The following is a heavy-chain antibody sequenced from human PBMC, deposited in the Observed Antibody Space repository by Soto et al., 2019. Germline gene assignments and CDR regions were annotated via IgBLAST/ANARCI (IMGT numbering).Heavy chain of an antibody. CDR3: ATSMRHTLNP. J-gene: IGHJ5*02. Sequence: EVQVVESGGGLVQPGGSLRLSCAASGFTFSSHWMTWVRQVPGKGLEWVANINQDGSDQYYVDSVKGRFTISRDNAKNSLCLHMNSLRVEATAVYYCATSMRHTLNPWGQGTLVTVSS. D-gene: IGHD2-8*01. CDR1: GFTFSSHW. V-gene: IGHV3-7*01. CDR2: INQDGSDQ.